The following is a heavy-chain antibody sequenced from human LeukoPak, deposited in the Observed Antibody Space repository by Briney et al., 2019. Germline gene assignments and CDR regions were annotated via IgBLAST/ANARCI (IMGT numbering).Heavy chain of an antibody. CDR3: STGGDIIRVDQQVPFDY. J-gene: IGHJ4*02. D-gene: IGHD2-21*01. V-gene: IGHV3-15*01. Sequence: PGGSLRLSCAASGFTFSSYAMHWVRQAPGRGLEWLGRIQSNSVGGAAGYAAAVKGRFTISRDDSMTTLFLQMNSLKTEDTAVYYCSTGGDIIRVDQQVPFDYWGQGVMVTVSS. CDR2: IQSNSVGGAA. CDR1: GFTFSSYA.